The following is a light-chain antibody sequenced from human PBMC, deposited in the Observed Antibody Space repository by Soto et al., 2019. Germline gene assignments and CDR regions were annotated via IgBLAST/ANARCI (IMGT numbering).Light chain of an antibody. CDR1: SSDVGGYDY. Sequence: QSVLTQPPSAPGSPGQSVTISCTGTSSDVGGYDYVSWYQQHPGKAPKLMIYEVTIRPSGVSGRFSGSKSGNTASLTVSGLQAEDEADYYCSSYTGGNPSYVFGNGTKVTVL. J-gene: IGLJ1*01. CDR3: SSYTGGNPSYV. CDR2: EVT. V-gene: IGLV2-8*01.